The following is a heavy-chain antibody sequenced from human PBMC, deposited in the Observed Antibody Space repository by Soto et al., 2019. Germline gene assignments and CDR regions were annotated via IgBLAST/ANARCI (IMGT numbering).Heavy chain of an antibody. Sequence: GGSLRLSCAASGFTFSSYGMHWVRQAPGKGLEWVAVIWYDGSNKYYADSVKGRFTISRDNSKNTLYLQMNSLRAEDTAVYYCARGWRAAAGEDYYGMDVWGQGTTVPVAS. D-gene: IGHD6-13*01. J-gene: IGHJ6*02. CDR1: GFTFSSYG. CDR2: IWYDGSNK. V-gene: IGHV3-33*01. CDR3: ARGWRAAAGEDYYGMDV.